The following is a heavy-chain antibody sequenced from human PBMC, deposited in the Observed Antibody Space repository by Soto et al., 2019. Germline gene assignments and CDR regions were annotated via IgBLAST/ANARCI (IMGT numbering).Heavy chain of an antibody. D-gene: IGHD5-12*01. CDR1: GFTFSSYW. Sequence: EVQLVESGGGLVQPGGSLRLSCAASGFTFSSYWMHWVRQAPGEGLVWVSRINSDGSNTTYADSVKGRFTTSRDNAKNTLFLQMNSLRGQDTAVYYCARHVAVATISWGTYAMDVWGQGTTVTVSS. J-gene: IGHJ6*02. CDR2: INSDGSNT. CDR3: ARHVAVATISWGTYAMDV. V-gene: IGHV3-74*01.